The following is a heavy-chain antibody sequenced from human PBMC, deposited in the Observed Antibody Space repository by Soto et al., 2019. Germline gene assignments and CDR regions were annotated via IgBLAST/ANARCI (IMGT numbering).Heavy chain of an antibody. V-gene: IGHV1-24*01. D-gene: IGHD3-22*01. J-gene: IGHJ5*02. Sequence: QVQLVQSGAEVKKPGASVKVSCTVSGYTLTDLSMHWVRQAPGKGLEWMGSFDPEDGETIYAQKFQGRVTMTEDTSTHTAYMELSSLRSEDTAVYYCATRVSYYYDRSGYYYGPWGQGTLVTVSS. CDR1: GYTLTDLS. CDR2: FDPEDGET. CDR3: ATRVSYYYDRSGYYYGP.